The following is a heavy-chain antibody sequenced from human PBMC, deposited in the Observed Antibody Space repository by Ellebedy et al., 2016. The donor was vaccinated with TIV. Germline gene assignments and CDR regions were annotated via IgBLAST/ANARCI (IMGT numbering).Heavy chain of an antibody. CDR1: GGTFSNFV. D-gene: IGHD3-3*02. CDR2: FVTILNIG. J-gene: IGHJ5*01. CDR3: AVGQHSIRNWFDS. V-gene: IGHV1-69*10. Sequence: AASVKVSCKASGGTFSNFVFTWVRQAPGQGPEWMGGFVTILNIGNYAQKFQDRVTITADKSTTSASLELRSLRSDDTALYYCAVGQHSIRNWFDSWGQGTLVTVSS.